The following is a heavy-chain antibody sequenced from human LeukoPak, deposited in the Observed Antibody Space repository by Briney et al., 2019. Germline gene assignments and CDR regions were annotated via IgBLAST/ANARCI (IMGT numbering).Heavy chain of an antibody. V-gene: IGHV3-30*02. J-gene: IGHJ5*02. CDR2: IWFDGSSK. CDR1: GFTFSTYG. Sequence: GGSLRLSCAASGFTFSTYGMQWVRQAPGKGLEWLSFIWFDGSSKHYADSVKGRFIISRDNSKSTLYPEMNSLRPEDTGVYYCAKDLPPTIMIAWGQGTLVTVSS. CDR3: AKDLPPTIMIA. D-gene: IGHD2-2*02.